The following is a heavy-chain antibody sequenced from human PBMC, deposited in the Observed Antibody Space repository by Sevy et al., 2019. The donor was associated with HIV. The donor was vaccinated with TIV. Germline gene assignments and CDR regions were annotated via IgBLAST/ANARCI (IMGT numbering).Heavy chain of an antibody. CDR2: FTFGCGRI. V-gene: IGHV3-23*01. J-gene: IGHJ4*02. Sequence: GGSLRLSCEASGFTFSKYSMSWVRQAPGKGLEWVSTFTFGCGRINYADSVKGRFTISRDDSKNTLYLQMNSLRAEDTAVYYCAREGCTKPHDYWGQGTLVTVSS. D-gene: IGHD2-8*01. CDR1: GFTFSKYS. CDR3: AREGCTKPHDY.